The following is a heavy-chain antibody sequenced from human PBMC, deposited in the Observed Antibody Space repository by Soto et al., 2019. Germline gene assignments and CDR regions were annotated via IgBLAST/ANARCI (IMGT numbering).Heavy chain of an antibody. D-gene: IGHD3-16*02. J-gene: IGHJ5*02. CDR3: ARGVTFGGVIAPRFDP. Sequence: LSLTCTVSGASISSGDYYWSWIRQHPGKGLEWIGYIHNSGTTYYIPPLKSRLAMTVDTSKNQLSLKLTSVTAADTALYYCARGVTFGGVIAPRFDPWGQGTLVTVSS. V-gene: IGHV4-31*03. CDR1: GASISSGDYY. CDR2: IHNSGTT.